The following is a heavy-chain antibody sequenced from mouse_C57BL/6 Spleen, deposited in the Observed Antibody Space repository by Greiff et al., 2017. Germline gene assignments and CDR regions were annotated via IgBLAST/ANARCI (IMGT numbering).Heavy chain of an antibody. Sequence: QVQLQQPGAELVMPGASVKLSCKASGYTFTSYWMHWVKQRPGQGLEWLGEIDPSDSYTNSNQKFKGKSTMTVDKASSTAYMQLSSLTYEDSAVYYCARTGTGWYYFDDWGQGTTLTVSS. CDR2: IDPSDSYT. CDR1: GYTFTSYW. CDR3: ARTGTGWYYFDD. J-gene: IGHJ2*01. D-gene: IGHD4-1*01. V-gene: IGHV1-69*01.